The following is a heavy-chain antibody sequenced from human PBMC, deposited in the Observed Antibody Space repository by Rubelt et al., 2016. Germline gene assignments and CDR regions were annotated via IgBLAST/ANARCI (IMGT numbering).Heavy chain of an antibody. V-gene: IGHV3-7*02. J-gene: IGHJ4*02. D-gene: IGHD3-3*01. CDR2: INQDGSEK. CDR1: TFGNTW. Sequence: EVQVVESGGDLVQPGGSLSLSCTITFGNTWMNWVRQAPGKGLEWVAGINQDGSEKAYVGSVKGRFTISRDNAKNSVYLQMDNLKVEDTALYYCSKWSRDFDNSWGQGTQVTVAS. CDR3: SKWSRDFDNS.